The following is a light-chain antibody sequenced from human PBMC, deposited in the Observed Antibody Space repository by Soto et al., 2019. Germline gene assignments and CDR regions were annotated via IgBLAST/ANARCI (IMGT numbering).Light chain of an antibody. V-gene: IGKV3-20*01. CDR2: GAS. J-gene: IGKJ1*01. Sequence: DIVLTPSPGPLYLSPGERATLSCRASQSVSSGYLAWYQRKPGQSPRQLLVGASSRATGTPDKFSGSGSGTDFNLTISRLEPEDFAVHYCLQYDTAPRTFGQGTKGQI. CDR3: LQYDTAPRT. CDR1: QSVSSGY.